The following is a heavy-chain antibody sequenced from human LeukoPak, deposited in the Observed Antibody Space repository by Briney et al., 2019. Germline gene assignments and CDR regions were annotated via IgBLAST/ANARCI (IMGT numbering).Heavy chain of an antibody. V-gene: IGHV4-4*02. D-gene: IGHD1-1*01. CDR1: GGSISSSNW. Sequence: SETLSLTCAVSGGSISSSNWWSWVRQPPGKGLEWIGEIYHSGSTNYNPPLKSRVTISVDKSKNQFSLKLSSVTAADTALYYCAQLAATGSYYYYYYMDVWGKGTTVTVSS. CDR2: IYHSGST. CDR3: AQLAATGSYYYYYYMDV. J-gene: IGHJ6*03.